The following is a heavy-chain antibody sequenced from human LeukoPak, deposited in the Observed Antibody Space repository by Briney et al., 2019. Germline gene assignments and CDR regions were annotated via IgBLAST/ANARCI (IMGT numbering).Heavy chain of an antibody. J-gene: IGHJ4*02. CDR3: ARESEYYYDTSGADGDY. CDR1: GGSISSSSYY. Sequence: SETLSLTCTVSGGSISSSSYYWGWIRQPPGKGLEWIGRIYTSGSTNYNPSLKSRVTISVDTSKNQFSLKLSSVTAADTAVYYCARESEYYYDTSGADGDYWGQGTLVTVSS. D-gene: IGHD3-22*01. V-gene: IGHV4-61*02. CDR2: IYTSGST.